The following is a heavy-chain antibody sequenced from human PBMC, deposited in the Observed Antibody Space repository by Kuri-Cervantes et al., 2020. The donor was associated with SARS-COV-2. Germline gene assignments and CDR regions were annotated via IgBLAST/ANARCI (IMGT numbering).Heavy chain of an antibody. D-gene: IGHD6-13*01. J-gene: IGHJ5*02. V-gene: IGHV3-9*01. CDR3: AKDMYSSSWYHYTDANWFDP. Sequence: SLKISCAASGFTLNNYAMTWVRQAPGKGLEWVSGISWNSGSIGYADSVKGRFTISRDNAKNSLYLQMNSLRAEDTALYYCAKDMYSSSWYHYTDANWFDPWGQGTLVTVSS. CDR2: ISWNSGSI. CDR1: GFTLNNYA.